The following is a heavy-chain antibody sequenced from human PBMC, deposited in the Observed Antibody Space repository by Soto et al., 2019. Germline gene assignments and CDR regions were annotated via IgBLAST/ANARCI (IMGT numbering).Heavy chain of an antibody. J-gene: IGHJ6*02. CDR3: ARKSDHDYYYYYGMDV. Sequence: GESLKISCKGSGYSFTSYWISWVRQMPGKGLEWMGRIDPSDSYTNYSPSFQGHVTISADKSISTAYLQWSSLRASDTAIYYCARKSDHDYYYYYGMDVWGQGTRVTVSS. CDR1: GYSFTSYW. D-gene: IGHD2-15*01. CDR2: IDPSDSYT. V-gene: IGHV5-10-1*01.